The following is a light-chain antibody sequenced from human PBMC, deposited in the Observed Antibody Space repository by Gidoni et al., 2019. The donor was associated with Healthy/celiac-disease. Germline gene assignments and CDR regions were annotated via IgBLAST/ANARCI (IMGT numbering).Light chain of an antibody. CDR3: QQYGSSTSWT. V-gene: IGKV3-20*01. CDR1: QSVSSSY. Sequence: EIVLTQSPGTLSLSPGERATLSCRASQSVSSSYLAWYQQKPGQAPRLLSYGASSRATGIPDRLSGSGSGTDFTLTISRQEPEEFAVYYCQQYGSSTSWTFGQGTKVEIK. J-gene: IGKJ1*01. CDR2: GAS.